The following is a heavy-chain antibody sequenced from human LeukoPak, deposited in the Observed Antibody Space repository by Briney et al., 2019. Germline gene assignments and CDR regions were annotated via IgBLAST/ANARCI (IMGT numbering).Heavy chain of an antibody. D-gene: IGHD3-10*01. J-gene: IGHJ4*02. CDR1: GFTFSSYG. CDR3: ARDTRPYYYGSGSRFDY. V-gene: IGHV3-33*01. CDR2: IWYDGSNK. Sequence: TGGSLRLSCAASGFTFSSYGMHWVRQAPGKGLERVAVIWYDGSNKYYADSVKGRFTISRDNSKNTLYLQMNSLRAEDTAVYYCARDTRPYYYGSGSRFDYWGQGTLVTVSS.